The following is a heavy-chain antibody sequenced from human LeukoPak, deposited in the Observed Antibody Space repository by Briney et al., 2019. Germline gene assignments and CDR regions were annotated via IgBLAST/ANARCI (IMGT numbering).Heavy chain of an antibody. CDR1: GFTFSSYW. Sequence: PGGSLRLSCAASGFTFSSYWMNWVRQAPGKGLEWVANIKQDGSEKYYVDSVKGRFTISRDNAKNSLYLQMNSLRAEDTAVYYCARSITIFGVATQFDYWGQEPWSPSPQ. J-gene: IGHJ4*01. CDR2: IKQDGSEK. CDR3: ARSITIFGVATQFDY. V-gene: IGHV3-7*01. D-gene: IGHD3-3*01.